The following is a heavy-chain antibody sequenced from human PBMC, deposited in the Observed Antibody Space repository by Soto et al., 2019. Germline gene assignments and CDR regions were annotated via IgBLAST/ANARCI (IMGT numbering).Heavy chain of an antibody. J-gene: IGHJ6*02. CDR3: ARGPHYYGSGSYYMGYYYYGMDG. Sequence: QVQLVESGGGVVQPGRSLRLSCAASGFTFSSYGMHWVCQAPGKGLEWVAVIRYDGSNKYYADSVKGRFTRSRDNSKNTLYLQMNSLRAEDTAVYYCARGPHYYGSGSYYMGYYYYGMDGWGQGTTVTVSS. CDR1: GFTFSSYG. CDR2: IRYDGSNK. V-gene: IGHV3-33*01. D-gene: IGHD3-10*01.